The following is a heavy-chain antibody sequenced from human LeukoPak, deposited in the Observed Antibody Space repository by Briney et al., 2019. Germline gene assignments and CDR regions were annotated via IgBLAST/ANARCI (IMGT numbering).Heavy chain of an antibody. D-gene: IGHD7-27*01. CDR2: ISGSGGST. CDR3: AKGSGLTGTFFDY. V-gene: IGHV3-23*01. Sequence: PGGSLRLSCAASGFTFSGYAMSWVRQAPGRGLEWVSTISGSGGSTYYADSVKGRFTISRDNSKNTLYLQMNSLRAEDTAVYYCAKGSGLTGTFFDYWGQGTLVTVSS. J-gene: IGHJ4*02. CDR1: GFTFSGYA.